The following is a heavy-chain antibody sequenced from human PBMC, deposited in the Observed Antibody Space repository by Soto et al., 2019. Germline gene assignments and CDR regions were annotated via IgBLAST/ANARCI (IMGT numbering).Heavy chain of an antibody. V-gene: IGHV1-69*13. Sequence: SVKVSCKASGGTFSSYAISWVRQAPGQGLEWMGGIIPIFGTANYAQRFQGRVTITADESTSTAYMELSSLRSEDTAVYYCARAVEAYYYDSSGYYFSIWGQGTLVTVSS. J-gene: IGHJ4*02. CDR1: GGTFSSYA. D-gene: IGHD3-22*01. CDR2: IIPIFGTA. CDR3: ARAVEAYYYDSSGYYFSI.